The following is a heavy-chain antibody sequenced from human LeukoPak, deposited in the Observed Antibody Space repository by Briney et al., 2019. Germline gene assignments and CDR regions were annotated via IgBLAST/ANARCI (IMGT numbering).Heavy chain of an antibody. Sequence: SETLSLTCTVSGGSISSYYWNWIRQPAGMGLEWIGRIYSSGSTNYNPSLKSRVAMSVDTSKNQFSLKLSTVTAADTAVYYCARERNRDFDYWCQGTLVTVSS. J-gene: IGHJ4*02. V-gene: IGHV4-4*07. CDR3: ARERNRDFDY. CDR1: GGSISSYY. CDR2: IYSSGST. D-gene: IGHD3-10*01.